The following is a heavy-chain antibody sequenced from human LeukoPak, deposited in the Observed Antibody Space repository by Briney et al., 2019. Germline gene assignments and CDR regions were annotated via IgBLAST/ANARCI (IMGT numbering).Heavy chain of an antibody. CDR2: MNPNSGNT. J-gene: IGHJ6*03. D-gene: IGHD3-10*01. CDR1: GYTFTSYD. CDR3: AIRYGSGEKYYYYYYMDV. V-gene: IGHV1-8*01. Sequence: ASVKVSCKASGYTFTSYDINWVRQATGQGLEWMGWMNPNSGNTGYAQKFQGRVTMTRNTSISTAYMELSSLRSEDAAVYYCAIRYGSGEKYYYYYYMDVWGKGTTVTASS.